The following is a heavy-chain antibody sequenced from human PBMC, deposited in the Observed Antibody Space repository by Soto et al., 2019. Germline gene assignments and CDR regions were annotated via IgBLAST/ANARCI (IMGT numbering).Heavy chain of an antibody. CDR1: GYTFTSYG. J-gene: IGHJ3*02. V-gene: IGHV1-18*01. Sequence: GASVKVSCKASGYTFTSYGISWVRQAPGQGLEWMGWISAYNGNTNYAQKLQGRVTMTTDTSTSTAYMELRSLRSDDTAVYYCARVGATVVTHGAFDIWGQGTMVTVSS. D-gene: IGHD5-12*01. CDR3: ARVGATVVTHGAFDI. CDR2: ISAYNGNT.